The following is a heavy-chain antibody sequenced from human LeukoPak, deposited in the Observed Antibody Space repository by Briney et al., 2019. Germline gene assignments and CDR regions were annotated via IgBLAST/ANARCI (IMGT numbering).Heavy chain of an antibody. D-gene: IGHD4-17*01. J-gene: IGHJ4*02. CDR1: GFIFRSCA. V-gene: IGHV3-30-3*01. Sequence: PGGSLRLSCAASGFIFRSCALHWVRQAPGKGLEWVAVISYDGSNKYYADSVKGRFTISRDNSKNTLYLQMNSLRAGDTAVYYCAKARNGDPPYYFDYWGQGTLVTVSS. CDR2: ISYDGSNK. CDR3: AKARNGDPPYYFDY.